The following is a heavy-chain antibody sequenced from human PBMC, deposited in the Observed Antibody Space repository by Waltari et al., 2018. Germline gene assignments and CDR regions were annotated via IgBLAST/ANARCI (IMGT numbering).Heavy chain of an antibody. CDR3: TSWRVVAGTGWFDS. CDR1: GFSFSNYD. J-gene: IGHJ5*01. Sequence: EVQLLESGGGLVQPGGSLRLSCAASGFSFSNYDMAWVRQAPGKGLEWVSGIRNSGGNTYYGDSVKGQFAISRDNSRNTLHLQMNGLRAEDTAIYYCTSWRVVAGTGWFDSWGQGTLVTVSS. CDR2: IRNSGGNT. D-gene: IGHD2-15*01. V-gene: IGHV3-23*01.